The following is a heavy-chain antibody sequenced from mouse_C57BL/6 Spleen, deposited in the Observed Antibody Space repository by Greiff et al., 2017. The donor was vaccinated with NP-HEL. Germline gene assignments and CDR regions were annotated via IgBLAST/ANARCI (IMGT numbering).Heavy chain of an antibody. CDR2: INPYNGDT. V-gene: IGHV1-20*01. Sequence: EVQLQQSGPELVKPGDSVKISCKASGYSFTGYFMNWVMQSHGKSLEWIGRINPYNGDTFYNQKFKGKATLTVDKSSSTAHMELRSLTSEDSAVYYCARNYYGHYYAMDYWGQGTSVTVSS. CDR3: ARNYYGHYYAMDY. D-gene: IGHD1-2*01. CDR1: GYSFTGYF. J-gene: IGHJ4*01.